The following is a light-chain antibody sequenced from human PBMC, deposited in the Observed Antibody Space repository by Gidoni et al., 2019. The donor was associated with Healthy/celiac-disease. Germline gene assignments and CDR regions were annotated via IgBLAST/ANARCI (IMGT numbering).Light chain of an antibody. J-gene: IGKJ2*04. CDR3: QQSYSTLCS. V-gene: IGKV1-39*01. CDR1: QSIRSY. Sequence: DSQRTQSPSSLSASVGDRVTSTCRASQSIRSYLNWYQQKPGKAPKLLSYAASSLPSGVPSRFSGIGSGTDFTLTIRRLHPEDFATYFCQQSYSTLCSFXQXTKLEIK. CDR2: AAS.